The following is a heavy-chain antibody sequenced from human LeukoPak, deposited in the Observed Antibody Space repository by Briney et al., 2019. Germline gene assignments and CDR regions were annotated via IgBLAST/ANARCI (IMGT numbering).Heavy chain of an antibody. J-gene: IGHJ5*02. Sequence: SETLSLTCTVSGGSISSYYWSWIRQPPGKGLEWIGYIYYSGSTNYNPSLKSRVTISVDTSKNQFSLKLSSVTAADTAVYYCARDRWSSWYGDWFDPWGQGTLVTVSS. CDR3: ARDRWSSWYGDWFDP. CDR1: GGSISSYY. CDR2: IYYSGST. V-gene: IGHV4-59*12. D-gene: IGHD6-13*01.